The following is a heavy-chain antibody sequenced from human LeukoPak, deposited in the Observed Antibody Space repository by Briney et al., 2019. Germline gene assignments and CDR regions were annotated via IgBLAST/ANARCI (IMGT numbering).Heavy chain of an antibody. D-gene: IGHD6-6*01. CDR3: ARRYSSSSYNWFDP. CDR1: GGSFTRYY. V-gene: IGHV4-59*12. CDR2: ILFSGTT. J-gene: IGHJ5*02. Sequence: RPSETLSLTCTASGGSFTRYYWSWVRQSPGKGLEWIGSILFSGTTNYNPSLKSRVTISGDTSKSQIFLNLTSVTAADTAVYYCARRYSSSSYNWFDPWGQGTLVTVSS.